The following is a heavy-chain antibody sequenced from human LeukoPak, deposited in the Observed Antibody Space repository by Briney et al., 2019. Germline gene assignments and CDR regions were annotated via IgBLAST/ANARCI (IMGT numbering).Heavy chain of an antibody. CDR2: ISSSSSTI. Sequence: VSYISSSSSTIYYADSVKGRFTISRDNAKNSLYLQMNSLRAEDTAVYYCAREKQQLVDYWGQGTLVTVSS. V-gene: IGHV3-48*04. D-gene: IGHD6-13*01. J-gene: IGHJ4*02. CDR3: AREKQQLVDY.